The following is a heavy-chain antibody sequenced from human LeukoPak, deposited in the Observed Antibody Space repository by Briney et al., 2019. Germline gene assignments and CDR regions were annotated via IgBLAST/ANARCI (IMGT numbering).Heavy chain of an antibody. CDR1: GFTFSSYA. D-gene: IGHD2-21*02. CDR3: ARQYCGGDCYFFDY. J-gene: IGHJ4*02. V-gene: IGHV3-23*01. Sequence: PGGSLRLSCAASGFTFSSYAMSWVRQTPGKGLEWVSAISGSGGSTYYADSVKGRFTISRDNSKNTLYLQMNSLRAEDTAVYYCARQYCGGDCYFFDYWGQGTLVTVSS. CDR2: ISGSGGST.